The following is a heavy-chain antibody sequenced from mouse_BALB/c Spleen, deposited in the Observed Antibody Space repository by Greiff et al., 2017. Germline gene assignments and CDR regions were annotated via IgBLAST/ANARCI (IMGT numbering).Heavy chain of an antibody. Sequence: VQLKQSGAELVKPGASVKLSCTASGFNIKDTYMHWVKQRPEQGLEWIGRIDPANGNTIYDPKFQGKASITADTSSNTAYLQLSSLTSEDTAVYYCARSMITPFDYWGQGTTLTVSS. J-gene: IGHJ2*01. CDR1: GFNIKDTY. D-gene: IGHD2-4*01. CDR3: ARSMITPFDY. CDR2: IDPANGNT. V-gene: IGHV14-3*02.